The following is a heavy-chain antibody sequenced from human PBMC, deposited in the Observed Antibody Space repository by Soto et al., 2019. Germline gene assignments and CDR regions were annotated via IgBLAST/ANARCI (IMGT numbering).Heavy chain of an antibody. D-gene: IGHD2-15*01. V-gene: IGHV3-49*04. CDR1: GFTFGDYA. J-gene: IGHJ6*02. CDR2: IRSKAYGGTT. Sequence: GGSLRLPCTASGFTFGDYAMSWVRQAPGKGLEWVGFIRSKAYGGTTEYAASVKGRFTISRDDSKSIAYLQMNSLKTEDTAVYYCTRIDCSGGSCYDDYYYGMDVWGQGTTVTVSS. CDR3: TRIDCSGGSCYDDYYYGMDV.